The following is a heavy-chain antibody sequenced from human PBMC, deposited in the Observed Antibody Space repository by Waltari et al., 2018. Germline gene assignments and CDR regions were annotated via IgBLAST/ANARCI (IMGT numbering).Heavy chain of an antibody. CDR1: GFTFGDYA. Sequence: EVQLVESGGGLVQPGRSLRLSCTASGFTFGDYAMSWVRPAPGKGLEWVGFIRSKAYGGTTEYAASVKGRFTISRDDAKSIAYLQMNSLKTEDTAVYYCTRDSPNSNYDYVWGSYRGGYMDVWGKGTTVTVSS. J-gene: IGHJ6*03. D-gene: IGHD3-16*01. V-gene: IGHV3-49*04. CDR2: IRSKAYGGTT. CDR3: TRDSPNSNYDYVWGSYRGGYMDV.